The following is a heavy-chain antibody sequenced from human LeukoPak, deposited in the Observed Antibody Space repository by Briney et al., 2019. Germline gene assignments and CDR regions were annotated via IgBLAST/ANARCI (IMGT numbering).Heavy chain of an antibody. V-gene: IGHV1-3*01. Sequence: ASVKVSCKASGYTFTSYAMHWVRQAPGQRLEWMGWINAGNGNTKYSQKLQGRVTMTTDTSTSTAYVELRSLRSDDTAVYYCARDLRTATAQGTAFDYWGQGTLVTVSS. J-gene: IGHJ4*02. CDR1: GYTFTSYA. D-gene: IGHD6-13*01. CDR3: ARDLRTATAQGTAFDY. CDR2: INAGNGNT.